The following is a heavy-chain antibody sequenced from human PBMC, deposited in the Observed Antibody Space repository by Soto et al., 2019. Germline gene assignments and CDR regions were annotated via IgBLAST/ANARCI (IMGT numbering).Heavy chain of an antibody. J-gene: IGHJ4*02. V-gene: IGHV4-30-2*01. CDR2: IYYSGNT. D-gene: IGHD3-10*01. CDR3: ASEAGNHYGSGSLFDY. CDR1: GGSMRSGDYS. Sequence: QLQLQESGSGLVKPSQTLSLTCAVSGGSMRSGDYSWSWIRQPPGKGLAWIGYIYYSGNTYYNPSLKSRVTISVVRSKNQFSLKLSSVTAAETAVYYCASEAGNHYGSGSLFDYWGQGILVTVSS.